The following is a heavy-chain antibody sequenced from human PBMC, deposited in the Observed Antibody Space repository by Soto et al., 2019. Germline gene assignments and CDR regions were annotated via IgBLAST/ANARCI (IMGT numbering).Heavy chain of an antibody. Sequence: SSETLSLTCTVSGGSISSYYWSWIRQPPGKGLEWIGYIYYSGSTNYNPSLKSRVTISVDTSKNQFSLKLSSVTAADTAMFFCARGAEMSSLTKWFDPWGQGTLVTVSS. CDR2: IYYSGST. D-gene: IGHD1-1*01. CDR1: GGSISSYY. V-gene: IGHV4-59*01. J-gene: IGHJ5*02. CDR3: ARGAEMSSLTKWFDP.